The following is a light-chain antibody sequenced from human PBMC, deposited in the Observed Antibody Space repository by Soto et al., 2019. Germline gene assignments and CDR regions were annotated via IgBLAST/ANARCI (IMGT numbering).Light chain of an antibody. Sequence: QSALTQPASVSGSPGQSITISCTGTSSDVGGYNDVSWYQQHPGKAPKPMIYDVSNRPSGVSNRFSGSKSGNTASLTISGLQAEDEAAYYCSSYTSSSTLVFGGGTKLTVL. J-gene: IGLJ2*01. CDR1: SSDVGGYND. CDR3: SSYTSSSTLV. V-gene: IGLV2-14*01. CDR2: DVS.